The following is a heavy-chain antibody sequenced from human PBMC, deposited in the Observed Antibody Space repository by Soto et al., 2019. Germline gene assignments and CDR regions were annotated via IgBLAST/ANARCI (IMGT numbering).Heavy chain of an antibody. Sequence: GASVKVSCKASGYTFTIYYMHWVRQAPGQGLEWMGIINPSGGSTSYAQKFQGRVTMTRDTSTSTVYMELSSLRSEDTAVYYCARDRGIVVGPKYYYYGMDVWGQGTTVTVSS. D-gene: IGHD3-22*01. CDR1: GYTFTIYY. CDR3: ARDRGIVVGPKYYYYGMDV. J-gene: IGHJ6*02. V-gene: IGHV1-46*01. CDR2: INPSGGST.